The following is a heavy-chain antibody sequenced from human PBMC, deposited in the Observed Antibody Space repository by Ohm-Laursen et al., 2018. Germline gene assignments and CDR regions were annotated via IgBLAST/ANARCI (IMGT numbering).Heavy chain of an antibody. CDR1: GFSLSTTGMR. Sequence: TQTLTLTCTLSGFSLSTTGMRVSWIRQPPGKALERLTRYDWNNDKFYSSSPKTRLTISKDTSKTQVVLPMTNMDPVDNATYYVDRSRPYGYYSSDFDYWGQGTLVTVSS. D-gene: IGHD4-17*01. J-gene: IGHJ4*02. CDR3: DRSRPYGYYSSDFDY. CDR2: YDWNNDK. V-gene: IGHV2-70*04.